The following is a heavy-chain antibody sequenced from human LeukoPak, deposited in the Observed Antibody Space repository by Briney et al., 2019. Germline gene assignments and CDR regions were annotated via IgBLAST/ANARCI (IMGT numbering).Heavy chain of an antibody. V-gene: IGHV1-2*02. CDR3: AREGGYDILTGYQDY. J-gene: IGHJ4*02. CDR2: INPNNGDT. CDR1: GYIFTTYF. D-gene: IGHD3-9*01. Sequence: GASVKVSCKASGYIFTTYFIHWVRQAPGQGLEWMGWINPNNGDTNYVQKFQGRVTMTRDTSISTAYMELTRLRSDDTAVYYCAREGGYDILTGYQDYSGQGTLVTVSS.